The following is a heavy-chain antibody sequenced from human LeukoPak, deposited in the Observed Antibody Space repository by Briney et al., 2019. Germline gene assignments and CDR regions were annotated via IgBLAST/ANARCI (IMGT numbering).Heavy chain of an antibody. Sequence: GGSLRLSCAASGFTFSNYAMSWVRQAPGKGLEWVSGISGSGDSTYYADSVKGRFTISRDNSKNTLYLQMNSLRAEDTAVYYCARGRYCSSSTCYLDYWGQGTLVTVSS. V-gene: IGHV3-23*01. CDR1: GFTFSNYA. J-gene: IGHJ4*02. CDR2: ISGSGDST. D-gene: IGHD2-2*01. CDR3: ARGRYCSSSTCYLDY.